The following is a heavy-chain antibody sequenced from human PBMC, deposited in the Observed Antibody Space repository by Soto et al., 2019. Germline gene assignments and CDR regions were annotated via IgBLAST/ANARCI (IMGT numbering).Heavy chain of an antibody. Sequence: PGGSLRLSCAVFGYTFSGHGMDWVRQAPGKGLEWVALISSDGSNSDYADSVKGRFTISRDNSKNTLFLQMDSLTVEDTAMYYCARDHRFYEIVTGYYREAFDMWGQGTMVTVSS. CDR3: ARDHRFYEIVTGYYREAFDM. D-gene: IGHD3-9*01. J-gene: IGHJ3*02. V-gene: IGHV3-30*03. CDR2: ISSDGSNS. CDR1: GYTFSGHG.